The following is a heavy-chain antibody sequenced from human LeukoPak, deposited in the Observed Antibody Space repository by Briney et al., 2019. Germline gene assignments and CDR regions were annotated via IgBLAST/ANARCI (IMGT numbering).Heavy chain of an antibody. D-gene: IGHD1-20*01. CDR3: ARALNWKEYYFDF. J-gene: IGHJ4*02. CDR1: GFTVSGTY. CDR2: IYSGGST. V-gene: IGHV3-66*01. Sequence: PGGSLRLSCEASGFTVSGTYMTWVRQAPGKGLEWVSVIYSGGSTYYAGSVKGRFIISRGNSKNTLYLHMNSLRAEDTAVYYCARALNWKEYYFDFWGQGALVTVPS.